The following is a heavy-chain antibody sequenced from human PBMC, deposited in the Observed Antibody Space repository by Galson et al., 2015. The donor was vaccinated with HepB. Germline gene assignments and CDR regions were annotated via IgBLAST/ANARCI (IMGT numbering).Heavy chain of an antibody. CDR2: INSDASST. D-gene: IGHD3-22*01. CDR1: GFTISTYW. V-gene: IGHV3-74*01. CDR3: ARGRNLYYYNSGGFLS. Sequence: SLRLSCAASGFTISTYWMHWVRQAQGKGLVWVSRINSDASSTDYADSVRGRFTISRDNAKNTLYLQMNSLRAEDTAVYYCARGRNLYYYNSGGFLSWGRGTLVTVSS. J-gene: IGHJ4*02.